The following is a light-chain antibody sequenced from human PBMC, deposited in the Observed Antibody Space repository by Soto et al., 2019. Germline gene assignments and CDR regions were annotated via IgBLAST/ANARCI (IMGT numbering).Light chain of an antibody. V-gene: IGKV1-5*03. CDR2: KAS. Sequence: DIQMTQSPSTLSASVGDRVTITCRASQSISSWLAWYQQKPGKAPKPLIYKASSLESGVPSRFSGSGSGTAFTLTISSLQPDDFATYYCQPQGTFGQGTKVEIK. CDR1: QSISSW. CDR3: QPQGT. J-gene: IGKJ1*01.